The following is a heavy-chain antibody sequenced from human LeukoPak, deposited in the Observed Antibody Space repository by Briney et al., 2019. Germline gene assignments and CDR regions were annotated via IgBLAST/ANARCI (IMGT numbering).Heavy chain of an antibody. CDR2: IQYDGRNQ. CDR1: GFTFSDYC. Sequence: PGGSLTLSCAASGFTFSDYCMHWVRQAPGKGLEWVAFIQYDGRNQFYADYVKGRFTISRDNGKNTLYLQKNSLGAEDTAVYYCAKDQAGAWGQGTRVTVSS. CDR3: AKDQAGA. V-gene: IGHV3-30*02. D-gene: IGHD1-26*01. J-gene: IGHJ5*02.